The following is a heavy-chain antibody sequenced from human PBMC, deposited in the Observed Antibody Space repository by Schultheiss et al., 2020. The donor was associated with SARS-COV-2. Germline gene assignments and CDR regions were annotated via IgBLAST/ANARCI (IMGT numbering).Heavy chain of an antibody. CDR1: GGSISSYY. CDR3: ARAPYYYDSSGARNYYYGMDV. J-gene: IGHJ6*02. CDR2: IYYSGST. Sequence: SETLSLTCTVSGGSISSYYWSWIRQPPGKGLEWIGSIYYSGSTYYNPSLKSRVTISVDTSKNQFSLKLSSVTAADTAVYYCARAPYYYDSSGARNYYYGMDVWGQGTTVTVSS. V-gene: IGHV4-59*01. D-gene: IGHD3-22*01.